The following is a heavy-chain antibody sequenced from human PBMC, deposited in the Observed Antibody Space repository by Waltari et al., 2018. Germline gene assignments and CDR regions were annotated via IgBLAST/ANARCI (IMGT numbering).Heavy chain of an antibody. V-gene: IGHV4-39*01. CDR2: GFYTGTT. Sequence: QLQLQESGPGLVKPSEALSLTCTVSGGSMNGYYWGWIRQSPGKGLECIGSGFYTGTTYYQPSLKSRLTIPIDTSKNQFSLRLASVTAADTAVYYCARHNSGYYTPHDYWGQGTQVTVSS. D-gene: IGHD3-22*01. CDR1: GGSMNGYY. J-gene: IGHJ4*02. CDR3: ARHNSGYYTPHDY.